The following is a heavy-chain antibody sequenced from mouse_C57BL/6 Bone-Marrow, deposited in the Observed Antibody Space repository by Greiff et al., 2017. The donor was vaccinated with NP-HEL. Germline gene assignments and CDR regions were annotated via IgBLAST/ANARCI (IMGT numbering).Heavy chain of an antibody. Sequence: EVQRVESGGGLVQPGESLKLSCESNEYEFPSHDMSWVRKTPEKRLELVAAINSDGGSTYYPVTMERRFIISRDNTKKTLYLQMSSLRSVDTALYYCARHGEDYGGDWYFDVWGTGTTVTVSS. J-gene: IGHJ1*03. CDR3: ARHGEDYGGDWYFDV. D-gene: IGHD2-4*01. CDR2: INSDGGST. CDR1: EYEFPSHD. V-gene: IGHV5-2*01.